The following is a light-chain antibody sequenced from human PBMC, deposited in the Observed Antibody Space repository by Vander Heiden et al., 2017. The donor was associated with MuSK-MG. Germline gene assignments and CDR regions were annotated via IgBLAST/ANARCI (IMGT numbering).Light chain of an antibody. V-gene: IGKV1-5*01. CDR3: QEDTYVCLQQT. Sequence: DIQMTQSPSTLSASVGDRVTITCRASQSISRWLAWYQQKPGKAPKLLIYDASSLERGVESRFSGSGDGTEVTLTINSRQPEDFETYYCQEDTYVCLQQTFGQGTKVEIK. CDR2: DAS. CDR1: QSISRW. J-gene: IGKJ1*01.